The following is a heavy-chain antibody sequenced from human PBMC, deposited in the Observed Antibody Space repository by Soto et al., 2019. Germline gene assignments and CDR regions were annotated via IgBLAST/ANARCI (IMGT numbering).Heavy chain of an antibody. CDR2: INPNGGST. Sequence: ASVKVSCKASGYTFINYYMHWVRQAPGQGLEWMGIINPNGGSTTYAQKFQGRVTLTRDTSTNTVNMELSSLRSEYTAVYYCAREKWLVRRNDPFDIWGQGTMVTVSS. V-gene: IGHV1-46*01. CDR3: AREKWLVRRNDPFDI. D-gene: IGHD6-19*01. J-gene: IGHJ3*02. CDR1: GYTFINYY.